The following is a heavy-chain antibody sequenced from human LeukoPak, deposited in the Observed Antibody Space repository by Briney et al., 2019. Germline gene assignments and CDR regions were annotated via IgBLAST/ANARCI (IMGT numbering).Heavy chain of an antibody. Sequence: PGGSLRLSCAASGFTFSSYAMHWVRQAPGKGLEYVSAISSNGGSTYYANSVKGRFTISRDNSKNTLYLQMGSLRAEDMAVYYCARDPVPTWGYYYYMDVWGKGTTVTISS. D-gene: IGHD3-16*01. J-gene: IGHJ6*03. V-gene: IGHV3-64*01. CDR2: ISSNGGST. CDR3: ARDPVPTWGYYYYMDV. CDR1: GFTFSSYA.